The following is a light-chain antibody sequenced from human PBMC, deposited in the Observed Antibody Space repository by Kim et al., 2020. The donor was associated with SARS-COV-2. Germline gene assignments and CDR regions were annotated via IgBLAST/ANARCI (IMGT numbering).Light chain of an antibody. CDR1: QGLSGS. CDR2: YTL. CDR3: QQAYSFPLT. V-gene: IGKV1-12*01. Sequence: ASAGDRVTITCRASQGLSGSLAWYQQKPGKAPKLLISYTLTLASGVPPRFSGSGSGTDFTLTIISLHPEDFATYYCQQAYSFPLTFGQGTRLEIK. J-gene: IGKJ5*01.